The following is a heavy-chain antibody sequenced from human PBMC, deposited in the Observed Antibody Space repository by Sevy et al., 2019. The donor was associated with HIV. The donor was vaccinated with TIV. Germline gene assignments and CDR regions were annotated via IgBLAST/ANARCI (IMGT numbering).Heavy chain of an antibody. CDR3: TRWKAAQSIFDY. J-gene: IGHJ4*02. V-gene: IGHV3-49*04. CDR1: GFTFGDYC. Sequence: GGSLRLSCTASGFTFGDYCMSWVRQAPGKGLEWVGFLKSDVYAGTVDHAASVRGRFVISRDDSKTIAYLQMNDLKTEDTGVYYCTRWKAAQSIFDYWGQGALVTVSS. CDR2: LKSDVYAGTV. D-gene: IGHD6-13*01.